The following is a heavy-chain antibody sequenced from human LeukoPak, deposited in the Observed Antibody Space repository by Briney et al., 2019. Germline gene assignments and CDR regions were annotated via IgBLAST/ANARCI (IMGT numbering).Heavy chain of an antibody. Sequence: ASVKVSCKASGYTFTSYDINWVRQAPGQGLEWMGWINPNSGGTNYAQKFRGRVTMTRDTSISTAYMELSRLRSDDTAVYYCASFIRLDLGDHDYWGQGTLVTVSS. CDR1: GYTFTSYD. CDR2: INPNSGGT. J-gene: IGHJ4*02. CDR3: ASFIRLDLGDHDY. V-gene: IGHV1-2*02. D-gene: IGHD1-26*01.